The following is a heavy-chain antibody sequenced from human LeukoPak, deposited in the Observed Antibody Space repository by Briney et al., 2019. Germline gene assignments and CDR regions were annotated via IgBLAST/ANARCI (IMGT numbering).Heavy chain of an antibody. J-gene: IGHJ4*02. CDR3: ARDPVEWELLLDY. V-gene: IGHV3-7*01. D-gene: IGHD1-26*01. CDR1: GFTFSSYW. Sequence: GGSLRLSCAASGFTFSSYWMGWVRQAPGKRLEGVANMNIDGSEKYYADSAKGRFTISRDNARNSVYLQMNSLRVEDTAVYYCARDPVEWELLLDYWGQGTLVTVSS. CDR2: MNIDGSEK.